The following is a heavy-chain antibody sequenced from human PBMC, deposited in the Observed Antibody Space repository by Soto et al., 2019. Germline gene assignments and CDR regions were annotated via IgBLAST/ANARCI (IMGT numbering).Heavy chain of an antibody. CDR1: GGSISSYY. J-gene: IGHJ6*02. CDR3: ARGLTVTYYYYGMDV. Sequence: QVQLQESGPGLVKPSETLSLTCTVSGGSISSYYWSWIRQPAGKGLEGIGRIYTSGCTNYNPSLKSIVTMSVDTTKNQFSPKLSSVPAADTAVYYGARGLTVTYYYYGMDVWGQGTTVTVSS. D-gene: IGHD4-17*01. V-gene: IGHV4-4*07. CDR2: IYTSGCT.